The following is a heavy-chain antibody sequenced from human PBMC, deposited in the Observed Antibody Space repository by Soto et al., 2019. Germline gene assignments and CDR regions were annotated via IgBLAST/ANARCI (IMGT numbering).Heavy chain of an antibody. CDR3: ARGHSGGWYSAY. J-gene: IGHJ4*02. V-gene: IGHV3-11*05. CDR1: GFTFSDYY. D-gene: IGHD6-19*01. Sequence: PGGSLRLSCAASGFTFSDYYMSWIRQAPGKGLEWVSYISSSSSYTDYADSVKGRFTISRDNAKNSLYLQMNSLRAEDTAVYYCARGHSGGWYSAYWGQGTLDTVSS. CDR2: ISSSSSYT.